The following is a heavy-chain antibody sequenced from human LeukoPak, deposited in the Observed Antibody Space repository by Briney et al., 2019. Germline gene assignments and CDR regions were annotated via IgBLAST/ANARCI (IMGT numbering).Heavy chain of an antibody. CDR3: ARGPGKVSGHYFDY. V-gene: IGHV3-11*04. CDR1: GFTFRDYG. CDR2: ISSSGSTI. Sequence: GGSLRLSCAASGFTFRDYGMSWVRQAPGKGLEWVSYISSSGSTIYYADSVKGRFTISRDNAKNSLYLQMNSLRAEDTAVYYCARGPGKVSGHYFDYWGQGTLVTVSS. D-gene: IGHD3-10*01. J-gene: IGHJ4*02.